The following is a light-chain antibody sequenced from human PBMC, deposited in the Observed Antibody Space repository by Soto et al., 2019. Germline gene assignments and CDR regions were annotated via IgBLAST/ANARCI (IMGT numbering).Light chain of an antibody. CDR1: QSISNY. CDR2: DAS. Sequence: EIVLTQSPATLSLSPGERATLSCRASQSISNYLVWYQQKPGQAPRLLIYDASNRATGIPAGFSGSGSGTDFTLTISSLEPEDFAIYYCQQRSNWPPLTFGGGTKVEIK. V-gene: IGKV3-11*01. CDR3: QQRSNWPPLT. J-gene: IGKJ4*01.